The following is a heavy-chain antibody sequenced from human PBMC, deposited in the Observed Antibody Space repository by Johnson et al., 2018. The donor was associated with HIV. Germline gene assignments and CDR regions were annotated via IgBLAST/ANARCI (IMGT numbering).Heavy chain of an antibody. CDR1: GFTFSSYA. J-gene: IGHJ3*02. D-gene: IGHD1-26*01. CDR2: ISGSGGST. CDR3: QGDSGSYHGNDAFDI. Sequence: VQLVESGGSVVQPGRSLRLSCAASGFTFSSYAMSWVRQAPGKGLEWVSAISGSGGSTYYADSVKGRFTISRDNSKNTLYLQMNSLRAEDTALYYCQGDSGSYHGNDAFDIWGQGTMVTVSS. V-gene: IGHV3-23*04.